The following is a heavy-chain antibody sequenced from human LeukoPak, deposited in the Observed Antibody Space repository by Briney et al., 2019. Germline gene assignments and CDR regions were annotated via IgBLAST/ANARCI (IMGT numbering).Heavy chain of an antibody. D-gene: IGHD6-6*01. CDR3: ARDEGDSSSSVSFDY. Sequence: ASVKDSCKASGYTFTSYDINWGRPATGQGLEWMGWMNPNSGNTGYAQKFQGRVTMTRNTSISTAYMELSSLRSEDTAVYYCARDEGDSSSSVSFDYWGQGTLVTVSS. V-gene: IGHV1-8*01. CDR1: GYTFTSYD. J-gene: IGHJ4*02. CDR2: MNPNSGNT.